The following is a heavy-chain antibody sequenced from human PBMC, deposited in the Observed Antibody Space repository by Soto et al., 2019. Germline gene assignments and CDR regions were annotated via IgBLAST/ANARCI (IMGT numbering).Heavy chain of an antibody. CDR2: VSRSSSII. CDR3: AREPPIEASGQYYFDP. J-gene: IGHJ5*02. Sequence: EVQLVESGGGLVQPGGSLRLSCAASGFIFSRYEMNWVRQAPGGGLEWVAYVSRSSSIIHYADSVKGRFTISRDNAENSVYLQMNSLRADDTGVYYCAREPPIEASGQYYFDPWGQGALVTVAS. CDR1: GFIFSRYE. V-gene: IGHV3-48*03. D-gene: IGHD6-13*01.